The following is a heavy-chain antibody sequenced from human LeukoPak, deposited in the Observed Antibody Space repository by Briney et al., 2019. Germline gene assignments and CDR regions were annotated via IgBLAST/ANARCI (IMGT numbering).Heavy chain of an antibody. CDR3: ARGYSYGEFDY. J-gene: IGHJ4*02. CDR1: GYTFTSYP. V-gene: IGHV1-3*01. CDR2: INAGNGNT. Sequence: ASVKVSCKAPGYTFTSYPMHWVRQAPGQRLKWMGWINAGNGNTKYSQKFQGRVTITRDTSASTAYMELSSLRSEDTAVYYCARGYSYGEFDYWGQGTLVTVSS. D-gene: IGHD5-18*01.